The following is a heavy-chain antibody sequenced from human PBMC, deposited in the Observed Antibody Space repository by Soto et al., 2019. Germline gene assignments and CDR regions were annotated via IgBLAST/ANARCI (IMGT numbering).Heavy chain of an antibody. CDR1: GFTFSSYG. CDR2: ISYDGSNK. CDR3: AKSAPDGDYVPDYFDY. V-gene: IGHV3-30*18. J-gene: IGHJ4*02. D-gene: IGHD4-17*01. Sequence: GGSLRLSCAASGFTFSSYGMHWVRQAPGKGLEWVAVISYDGSNKYYADSVKGRFTISRDNSKNTLYLQMNSLRAEDTAVYYCAKSAPDGDYVPDYFDYWGQGTLVTVSS.